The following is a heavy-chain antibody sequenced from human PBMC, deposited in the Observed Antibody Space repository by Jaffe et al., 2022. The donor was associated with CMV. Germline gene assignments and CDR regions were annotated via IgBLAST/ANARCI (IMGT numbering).Heavy chain of an antibody. D-gene: IGHD2-2*01. CDR3: AKEGIEELLLYYYGMDV. Sequence: EVQLLESGGGLVQPGGSLRLSCAASGFTFSSYAMSWVRQAPGKGLEWVSAISGSGGSTYYADSVKGRFTISRDNSKNTLYLQMNSLRAEDTAVYYCAKEGIEELLLYYYGMDVWGQGTTVTVSS. CDR1: GFTFSSYA. J-gene: IGHJ6*02. V-gene: IGHV3-23*01. CDR2: ISGSGGST.